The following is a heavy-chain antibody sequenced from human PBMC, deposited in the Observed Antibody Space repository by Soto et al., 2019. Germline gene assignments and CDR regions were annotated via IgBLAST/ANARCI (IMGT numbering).Heavy chain of an antibody. CDR3: ARAALYYYDSSGYFEYFQH. Sequence: ASVKVSCKASGYTFTGYYMHWVRQAPGQGLEWMGWINPNSGGTNYAQKFQGRVTMTRDTSISTAYMELSRLRSDDTAVYYCARAALYYYDSSGYFEYFQHWGQGTLVTVSS. J-gene: IGHJ1*01. CDR1: GYTFTGYY. CDR2: INPNSGGT. V-gene: IGHV1-2*02. D-gene: IGHD3-22*01.